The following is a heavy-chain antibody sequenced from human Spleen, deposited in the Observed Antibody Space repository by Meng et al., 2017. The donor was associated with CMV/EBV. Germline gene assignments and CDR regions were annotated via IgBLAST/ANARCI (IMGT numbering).Heavy chain of an antibody. CDR2: SYFSGST. J-gene: IGHJ4*02. V-gene: IGHV4-61*08. Sequence: GSLRLSCTVSGGSITSGDYYWTWIRQPPGKGLEWIGYSYFSGSTHYNPSLRSRVIISADTSKNQFSLKLNSVTAADTAVYYCARYYDFWSGIDYWGQGMLVTVSS. CDR3: ARYYDFWSGIDY. CDR1: GGSITSGDYY. D-gene: IGHD3-3*01.